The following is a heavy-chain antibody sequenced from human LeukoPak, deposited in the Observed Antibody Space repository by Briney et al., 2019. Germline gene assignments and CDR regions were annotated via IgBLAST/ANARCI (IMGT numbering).Heavy chain of an antibody. V-gene: IGHV3-7*01. CDR3: AREVFPYSSFDY. CDR2: IKQDGNEK. CDR1: GFTFSSYW. J-gene: IGHJ4*02. Sequence: HPGGPLRLSCAASGFTFSSYWMTWVRQAPGKGLEWVANIKQDGNEKYYVDSVKGRFTISRDNAKNSLYLQMDSLRAEDTALYYCAREVFPYSSFDYWGQGTLVTVSS. D-gene: IGHD2-15*01.